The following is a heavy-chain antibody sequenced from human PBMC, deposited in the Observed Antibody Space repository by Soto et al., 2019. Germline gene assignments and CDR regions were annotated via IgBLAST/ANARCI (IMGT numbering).Heavy chain of an antibody. Sequence: ASVKVSCKASGYTFTSYGISWVRQAPGQGLEWMGWISAYNGNTNYAQKLQGRVTMTTDTSTSTAYMELRSLRSDDTAVYYCARVGYDFWSGYPGNDAFDIWGQGTMVTVSS. CDR1: GYTFTSYG. J-gene: IGHJ3*02. CDR2: ISAYNGNT. D-gene: IGHD3-3*01. CDR3: ARVGYDFWSGYPGNDAFDI. V-gene: IGHV1-18*01.